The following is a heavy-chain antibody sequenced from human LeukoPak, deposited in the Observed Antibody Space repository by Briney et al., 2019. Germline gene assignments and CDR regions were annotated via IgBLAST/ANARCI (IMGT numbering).Heavy chain of an antibody. V-gene: IGHV4-39*07. J-gene: IGHJ2*01. D-gene: IGHD2-2*01. CDR2: IYYSGST. CDR1: GGSISSASYY. Sequence: PSETLSLTYSVSGGSISSASYYWSFIRQPPGKGLEWIGSIYYSGSTYYNPSLRSRVTISVDTSKNKFSLKLRSVTAADTAVDYCSRRDCSRTDCFYWFFDLWARGALLTVSS. CDR3: SRRDCSRTDCFYWFFDL.